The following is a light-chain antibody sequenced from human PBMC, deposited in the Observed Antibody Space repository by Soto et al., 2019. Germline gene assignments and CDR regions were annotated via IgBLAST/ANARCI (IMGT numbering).Light chain of an antibody. V-gene: IGKV1-6*01. CDR3: LQDYNYPRT. J-gene: IGKJ1*01. CDR2: AAS. Sequence: AIQMTQSPSSLSASVGDRVTITCRASQVIRNDLGWYQQKPGKAPKLLIYAASSLQSGVPSRFSGSGSGTDFTLTNSSLQPEDFATYYCLQDYNYPRTFGQGTKVEIK. CDR1: QVIRND.